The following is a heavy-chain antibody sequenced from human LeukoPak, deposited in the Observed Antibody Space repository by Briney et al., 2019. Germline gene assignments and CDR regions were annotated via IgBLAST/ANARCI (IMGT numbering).Heavy chain of an antibody. J-gene: IGHJ3*02. CDR3: ARTSGILPHGGGGDIVVVPAAQHAFDI. Sequence: ASVKVSCKASGGTFSSYAISWVRQAPGQGLEWMGGIIPIFGTANYAQKFQGRVTITADESTSTAYMELSSLRSEDTAVYYCARTSGILPHGGGGDIVVVPAAQHAFDIWGQGTMVTVSS. CDR1: GGTFSSYA. CDR2: IIPIFGTA. V-gene: IGHV1-69*13. D-gene: IGHD2-2*01.